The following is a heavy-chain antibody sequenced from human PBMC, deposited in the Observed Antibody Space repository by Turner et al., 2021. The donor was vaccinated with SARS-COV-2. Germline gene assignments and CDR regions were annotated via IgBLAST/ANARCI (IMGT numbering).Heavy chain of an antibody. CDR1: GFTFDDYA. D-gene: IGHD6-6*01. J-gene: IGHJ6*02. CDR2: ISWNSGTI. Sequence: EVQLVESGGGLVQHGRSLRLSCAASGFTFDDYAMHWVRQAPGKVLEWVSGISWNSGTIGYADSVKGRFTISRDNAKNSLYLQMNRLRAEDTALYYCAKEFARPDYYYYGMDVWGQGTTVTVSS. CDR3: AKEFARPDYYYYGMDV. V-gene: IGHV3-9*01.